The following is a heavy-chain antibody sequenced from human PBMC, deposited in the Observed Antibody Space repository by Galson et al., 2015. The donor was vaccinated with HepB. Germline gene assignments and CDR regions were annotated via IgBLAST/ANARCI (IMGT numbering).Heavy chain of an antibody. D-gene: IGHD4-23*01. Sequence: SVKVSCKASGYTFTGYYMHWVRQAPGQGLEWMGWINPNSGGTNYAQKFQGRVTMTRDTSISTAYMELSRLRSEDTAVYYCATVPHIYGGILLYGYWGQGTLVTVSS. CDR3: ATVPHIYGGILLYGY. CDR2: INPNSGGT. V-gene: IGHV1-2*02. J-gene: IGHJ4*02. CDR1: GYTFTGYY.